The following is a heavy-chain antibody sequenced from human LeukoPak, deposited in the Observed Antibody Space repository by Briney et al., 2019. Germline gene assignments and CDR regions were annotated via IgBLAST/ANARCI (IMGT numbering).Heavy chain of an antibody. CDR1: GFVFDDYD. D-gene: IGHD1-26*01. CDR3: AKPSGSGVDY. V-gene: IGHV3-30*02. J-gene: IGHJ4*02. CDR2: IRSDGYHT. Sequence: GGSLRLSCGASGFVFDDYDMHWVRQAPGKGLEWVAFIRSDGYHTYFTDSVKGRFIITRDNFKNTLYLQMNSLRLEDMAVYYCAKPSGSGVDYWGRGTRVTVSS.